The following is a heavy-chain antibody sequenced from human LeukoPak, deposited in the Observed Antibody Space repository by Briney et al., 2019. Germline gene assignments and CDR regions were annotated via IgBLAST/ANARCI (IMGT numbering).Heavy chain of an antibody. CDR1: GYTFTGYY. V-gene: IGHV1-2*04. CDR2: INPNSGGT. Sequence: ASVKVSCKAFGYTFTGYYMHWVRQAPGQGLEWMGWINPNSGGTNCAQKFQGWVTMTRDTSISTAYMELSRLRSDDTAVYYCARGATAGRFSLRPSGAYYMDVWGKGTTVTVSS. CDR3: ARGATAGRFSLRPSGAYYMDV. D-gene: IGHD6-13*01. J-gene: IGHJ6*03.